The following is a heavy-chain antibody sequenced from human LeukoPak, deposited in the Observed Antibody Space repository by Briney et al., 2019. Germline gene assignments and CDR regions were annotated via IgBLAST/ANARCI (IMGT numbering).Heavy chain of an antibody. CDR3: TTMGNWFDP. Sequence: GFLKLSCAASGFTFSGSAMHWVRQASGKGLEWVGRIRSKANSYATAYAASVKGRFTISRDDSKNTAYLQMNSLKTEDTAVYYCTTMGNWFDPWGQGTLVTVSS. CDR1: GFTFSGSA. J-gene: IGHJ5*02. CDR2: IRSKANSYAT. D-gene: IGHD3-16*01. V-gene: IGHV3-73*01.